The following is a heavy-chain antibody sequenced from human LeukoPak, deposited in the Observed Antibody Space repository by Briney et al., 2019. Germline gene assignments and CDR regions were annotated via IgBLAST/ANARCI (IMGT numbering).Heavy chain of an antibody. CDR3: AKRAYCSSTSCYAFDY. D-gene: IGHD2-2*01. Sequence: PGGSLRLSCGASGFTFSSYAMAWVRQAPGKGLEWVSAIRGTGSSTYYADSVKGRFTISRDNSKNTLYLQMNSLRAEDTAVYYCAKRAYCSSTSCYAFDYWGQGTLVTVSS. V-gene: IGHV3-23*01. CDR1: GFTFSSYA. CDR2: IRGTGSST. J-gene: IGHJ4*02.